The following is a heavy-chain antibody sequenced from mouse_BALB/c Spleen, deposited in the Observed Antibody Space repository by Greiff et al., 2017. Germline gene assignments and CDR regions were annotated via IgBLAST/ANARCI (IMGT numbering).Heavy chain of an antibody. V-gene: IGHV5-9-1*01. J-gene: IGHJ2*01. D-gene: IGHD1-2*01. CDR3: ARRAATGSYYFDY. CDR2: ISSGGSYT. Sequence: EVMLVESGGGLVKPGGSLKLSCAASGFTFSSYAMSWVRQTPEKRLEWVATISSGGSYTYYPDSVKGRFTISRDNAKNTLYLQMSSLRSEDTAMYYCARRAATGSYYFDYWGQGTTLTVSS. CDR1: GFTFSSYA.